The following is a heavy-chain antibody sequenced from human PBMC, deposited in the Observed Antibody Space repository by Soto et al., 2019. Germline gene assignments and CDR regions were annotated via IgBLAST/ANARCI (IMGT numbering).Heavy chain of an antibody. CDR3: ARQRTTVVPQAYFDQ. CDR1: GKSISSSSYY. J-gene: IGHJ4*02. D-gene: IGHD4-17*01. CDR2: IYYSGRS. Sequence: PSETLSLTCIVSGKSISSSSYYWGWIRQPPGKGLEWIGSIYYSGRSYYNPSSKSRVTISIDTSKNQFSLKLSSVTATDTAVYYCARQRTTVVPQAYFDQWGPGDMVNVSS. V-gene: IGHV4-39*01.